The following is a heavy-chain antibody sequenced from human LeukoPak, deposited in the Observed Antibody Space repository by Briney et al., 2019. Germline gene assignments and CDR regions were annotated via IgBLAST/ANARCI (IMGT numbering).Heavy chain of an antibody. CDR3: AKDVLATSPYYFDY. V-gene: IGHV3-23*01. D-gene: IGHD2-8*02. CDR1: GFTFSTYA. CDR2: IDSSGGST. Sequence: PGGSLRLSCAASGFTFSTYAMSWVRQAPGKGLEWVSTIDSSGGSTYSADSVKGRFTISRDNSKNTLYLQMNSLRAEDTAVYYCAKDVLATSPYYFDYWGQGTLVTVSS. J-gene: IGHJ4*02.